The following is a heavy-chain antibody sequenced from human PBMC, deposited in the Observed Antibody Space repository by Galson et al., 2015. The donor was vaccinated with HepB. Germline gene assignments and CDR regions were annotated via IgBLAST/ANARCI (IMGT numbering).Heavy chain of an antibody. CDR2: INAGNGNT. Sequence: SVKVSCKASGYTFTSYAMHWVRQAPGQRLEWMGWINAGNGNTKYSQKFQGRVTITRDTSASTAYMELSSLRSEDTAVYYCARDYYGSGSYGFYNWFDPWGQGTLVTVSS. J-gene: IGHJ5*02. CDR1: GYTFTSYA. D-gene: IGHD3-10*01. V-gene: IGHV1-3*01. CDR3: ARDYYGSGSYGFYNWFDP.